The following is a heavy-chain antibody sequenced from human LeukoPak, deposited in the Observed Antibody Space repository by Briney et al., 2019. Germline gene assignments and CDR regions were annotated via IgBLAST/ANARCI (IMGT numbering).Heavy chain of an antibody. J-gene: IGHJ4*02. V-gene: IGHV5-51*01. Sequence: GESLKISCKGSGYSITSYWIGWVRQMPGKGLEWMGIMYPGDSDTRYSPSFQGQVTISVDKSISTAYPQWSSLKASDTAMYYCGRHLYGGNSAIDYWGQGTLVTVSS. CDR1: GYSITSYW. CDR2: MYPGDSDT. D-gene: IGHD4-23*01. CDR3: GRHLYGGNSAIDY.